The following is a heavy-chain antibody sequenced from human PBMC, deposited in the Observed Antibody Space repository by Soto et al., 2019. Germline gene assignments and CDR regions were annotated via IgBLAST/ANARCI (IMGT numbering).Heavy chain of an antibody. CDR3: ARMHPDIIIFDF. CDR1: NGSISSHY. CDR2: IFPHVTT. D-gene: IGHD2-15*01. J-gene: IGHJ4*02. V-gene: IGHV4-59*11. Sequence: SETLSLTCTVSNGSISSHYWSWIRQPPGKRLEWIGYIFPHVTTNYNPSLESRVTISVDMSQNQFSLSLTSVTAADTAVYYCARMHPDIIIFDFWGRGTLVTVSS.